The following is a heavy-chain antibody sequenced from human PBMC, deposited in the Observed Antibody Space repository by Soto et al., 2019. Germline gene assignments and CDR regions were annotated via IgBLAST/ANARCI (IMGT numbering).Heavy chain of an antibody. CDR1: GGSISSYY. Sequence: SETLSLTCTVSGGSISSYYWSWIRQPPGKGLEWIGCIFSSGRTNYNPSLKSRVTISVDTSKNQFSLKLSSVTAADTAVYYCARQRGRYVAATSFDCWGLGTLVTVSS. CDR2: IFSSGRT. J-gene: IGHJ4*02. D-gene: IGHD2-15*01. V-gene: IGHV4-59*08. CDR3: ARQRGRYVAATSFDC.